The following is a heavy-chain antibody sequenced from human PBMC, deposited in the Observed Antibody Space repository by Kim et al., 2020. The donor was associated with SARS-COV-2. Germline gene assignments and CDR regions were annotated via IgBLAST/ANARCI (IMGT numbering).Heavy chain of an antibody. D-gene: IGHD4-17*01. CDR2: ISSSSSTI. CDR3: ARDKDYGNYGGFDP. V-gene: IGHV3-48*02. CDR1: GFTFSSYS. J-gene: IGHJ5*02. Sequence: GGSLRLSCAASGFTFSSYSMNWVRQAPGKGLEWVSYISSSSSTIYYADSVKGRFTISRDNAKNSLYLQMNSLRDEDTAVYYCARDKDYGNYGGFDPWGQGTLVTVSS.